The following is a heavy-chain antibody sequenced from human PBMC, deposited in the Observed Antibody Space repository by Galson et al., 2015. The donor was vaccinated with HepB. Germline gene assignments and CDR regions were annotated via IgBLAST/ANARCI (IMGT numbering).Heavy chain of an antibody. D-gene: IGHD3-16*02. V-gene: IGHV3-23*01. J-gene: IGHJ4*02. CDR1: GFTFSSYA. CDR2: ISGSGGST. CDR3: VKDPDRGSYRRWYFDY. Sequence: SLRLSCAASGFTFSSYAMSWVRQAPGKGLEWVSAISGSGGSTCYADSVKGRSTISRDNSKNTLYLQMSSLRAEDTAAYYCVKDPDRGSYRRWYFDYWGQGTLVTVSS.